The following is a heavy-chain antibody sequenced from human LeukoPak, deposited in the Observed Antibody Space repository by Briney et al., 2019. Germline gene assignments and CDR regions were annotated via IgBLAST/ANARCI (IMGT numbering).Heavy chain of an antibody. Sequence: AGGSLRLSCAASGFTFSSYWMNWVRQAPGKGLEWVSGINWNGGSTGYADSVKGRFTISRDNAKISLYLQMNSLRAEDTALYYCARAEWAMVEATLDLWGQGTLVTVSS. CDR2: INWNGGST. CDR3: ARAEWAMVEATLDL. V-gene: IGHV3-20*04. J-gene: IGHJ5*02. D-gene: IGHD5-18*01. CDR1: GFTFSSYW.